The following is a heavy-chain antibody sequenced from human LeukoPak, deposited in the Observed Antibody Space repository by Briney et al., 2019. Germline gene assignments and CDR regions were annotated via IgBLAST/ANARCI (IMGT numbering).Heavy chain of an antibody. CDR1: GFTFRSYG. J-gene: IGHJ4*02. CDR2: ISYDGSNK. V-gene: IGHV3-30*18. D-gene: IGHD2-2*01. CDR3: AKELLGYCSSTSCYGGGFDY. Sequence: GGSLRLSCAASGFTFRSYGMHWVRRAPGKGLEWVAVISYDGSNKYYADSVKGRFTISRDNSKNTLFLQMNSLRAEDTAVYYCAKELLGYCSSTSCYGGGFDYWGQGTLVTVSS.